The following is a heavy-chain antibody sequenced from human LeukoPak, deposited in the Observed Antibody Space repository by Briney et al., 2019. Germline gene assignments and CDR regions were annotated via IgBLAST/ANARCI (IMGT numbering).Heavy chain of an antibody. CDR1: GFTFSSYA. V-gene: IGHV3-23*01. D-gene: IGHD2-2*01. CDR3: AKEGCTSTNCYRSSADY. J-gene: IGHJ4*02. Sequence: GGSLRLSCAASGFTFSSYAMSWVRQAPRKGLGWVSAITGSGDSTYYADSVKGRFTISRDNSKNTLYLQMHSLRAEDTAVYYCAKEGCTSTNCYRSSADYWGQGTLLTVSS. CDR2: ITGSGDST.